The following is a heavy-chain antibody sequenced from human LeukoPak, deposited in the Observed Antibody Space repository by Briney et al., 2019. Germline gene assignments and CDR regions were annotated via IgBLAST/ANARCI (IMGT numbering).Heavy chain of an antibody. J-gene: IGHJ4*02. D-gene: IGHD3-10*01. V-gene: IGHV3-30*03. CDR1: GFTFSSYG. CDR2: ISYDGSNK. Sequence: GGSLRLSCAASGFTFSSYGMHWVRQAPGKGLEWVAVISYDGSNKYYADSVKGRFTISRDNSNNTLFLQIHSLSVEGPAVYYCARHEDHPLSVFYNWGRGPLSTAPS. CDR3: ARHEDHPLSVFYN.